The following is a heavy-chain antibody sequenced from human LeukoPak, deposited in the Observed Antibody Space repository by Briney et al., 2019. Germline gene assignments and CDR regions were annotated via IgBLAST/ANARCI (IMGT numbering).Heavy chain of an antibody. J-gene: IGHJ6*03. D-gene: IGHD1-26*01. Sequence: SQTLSLTCTVSGASVSSGNFYWSWIRQPAGKGLEWIGRIFTSGTTNYHPSLQSRLTISVDTSKNQVSLKLTSVAAADTAVYYCARHSRGSYQGDYYYYYMDVWGKGTTVTVSS. V-gene: IGHV4-61*02. CDR3: ARHSRGSYQGDYYYYYMDV. CDR1: GASVSSGNFY. CDR2: IFTSGTT.